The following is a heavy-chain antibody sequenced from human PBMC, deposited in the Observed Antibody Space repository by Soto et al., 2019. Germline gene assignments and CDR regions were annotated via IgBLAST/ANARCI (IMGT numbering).Heavy chain of an antibody. J-gene: IGHJ4*02. D-gene: IGHD3-22*01. Sequence: EAQLVESGGGLVQPGGSLTLSCAASGFTFSDYWMHWVRQAPERGLEWVARINGDGTTTHYVDSVKGRFTISRDNAKNNLYLQMNSLIAEDTAVYSCVRSSEGYSLVADYWGQGTVVTVSS. CDR2: INGDGTTT. CDR1: GFTFSDYW. V-gene: IGHV3-74*01. CDR3: VRSSEGYSLVADY.